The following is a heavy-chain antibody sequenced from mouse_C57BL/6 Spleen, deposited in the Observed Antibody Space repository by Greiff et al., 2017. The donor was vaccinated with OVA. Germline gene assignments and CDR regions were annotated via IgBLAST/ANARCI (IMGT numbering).Heavy chain of an antibody. Sequence: EVQLQQSGPELVKPGASVKISCKASGYTFTDYYMNWVKQSHGQSLEWIGDINPNNGGTSYNQKFKGKATLTVDKSSSTAYMELRSLTSEDSAVYYCARYHGNYGYFDVWGTGTTVTVSS. CDR3: ARYHGNYGYFDV. CDR1: GYTFTDYY. D-gene: IGHD2-1*01. V-gene: IGHV1-26*01. J-gene: IGHJ1*03. CDR2: INPNNGGT.